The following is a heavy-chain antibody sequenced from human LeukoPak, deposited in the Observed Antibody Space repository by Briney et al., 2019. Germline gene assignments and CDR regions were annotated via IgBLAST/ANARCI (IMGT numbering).Heavy chain of an antibody. Sequence: PSETLSLTCTVSGGSISSYHWSWIRQPPGKGLEWIGYIYYSGSTDYNPSLKSRVTISVDTSKNQFSLKLSSVTAADTAVYYCAREGGDYGDYYFDYWGQGTLVTVSS. CDR2: IYYSGST. V-gene: IGHV4-59*01. CDR3: AREGGDYGDYYFDY. J-gene: IGHJ4*02. CDR1: GGSISSYH. D-gene: IGHD4-17*01.